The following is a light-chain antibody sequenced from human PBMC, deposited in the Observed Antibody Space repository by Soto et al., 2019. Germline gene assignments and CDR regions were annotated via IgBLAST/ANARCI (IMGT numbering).Light chain of an antibody. CDR1: QSVLSSSDSKNY. J-gene: IGKJ5*01. CDR3: QQYYSNPIT. V-gene: IGKV4-1*01. CDR2: WAS. Sequence: DIVMTQSPDSLAVSLGERATINCTSSQSVLSSSDSKNYLAWHQQKPGQPPTLLIYWASTRESGVPERFSGSGSGTDFALTSSSLQAEDGAVYYCQQYYSNPITFGQGTRLEIK.